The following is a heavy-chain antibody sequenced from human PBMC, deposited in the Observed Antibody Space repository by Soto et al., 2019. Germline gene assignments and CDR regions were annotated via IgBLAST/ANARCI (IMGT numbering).Heavy chain of an antibody. D-gene: IGHD2-2*01. CDR1: GYSFTSYW. J-gene: IGHJ6*02. CDR3: AGRDTGVVPAATYYYYCGMGV. Sequence: GESLKIACKGSGYSFTSYWIGWVRQMPGKGLEWMGIIYPGDSDTRYSPSFQVQVTISADKSISTAYLQWGSLKASDTAMYYSAGRDTGVVPAATYYYYCGMGVWGQGSTVTVSS. V-gene: IGHV5-51*01. CDR2: IYPGDSDT.